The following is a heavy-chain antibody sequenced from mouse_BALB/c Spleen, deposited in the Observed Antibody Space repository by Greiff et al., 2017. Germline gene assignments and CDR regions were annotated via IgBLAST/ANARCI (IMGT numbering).Heavy chain of an antibody. CDR1: GFNIKDTY. V-gene: IGHV14-3*02. Sequence: VQLQQSGAELVKPGASVKLSCTASGFNIKDTYMHWVKQRPEQGLEWIGRIDPANGTTKYDPKFQGKATITADTASNTAYLQLSSLTSEDTAVYYCARGGYGSSGDYWGQGTTLTVSS. CDR3: ARGGYGSSGDY. CDR2: IDPANGTT. J-gene: IGHJ2*01. D-gene: IGHD1-1*01.